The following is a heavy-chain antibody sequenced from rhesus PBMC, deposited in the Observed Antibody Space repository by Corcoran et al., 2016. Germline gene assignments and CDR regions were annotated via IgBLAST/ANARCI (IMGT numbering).Heavy chain of an antibody. V-gene: IGHV1-156*01. D-gene: IGHD5-24*01. J-gene: IGHJ4*01. CDR2: FDPVYDEI. CDR1: GYTFTELS. CDR3: ASYSGYSSAFDY. Sequence: EVQLVQSGAEVKKPGASVKVSCKVSGYTFTELSMHWVRQAPGKGIEWVGGFDPVYDEIIHDKKFQGRDTMTEDTSTDTAYMELSSLRSEDTAVYYCASYSGYSSAFDYWGQGVLVTVSS.